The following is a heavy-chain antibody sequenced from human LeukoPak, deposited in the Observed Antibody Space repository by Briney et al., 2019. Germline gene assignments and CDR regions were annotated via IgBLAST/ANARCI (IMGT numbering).Heavy chain of an antibody. D-gene: IGHD3-3*01. Sequence: PSETLSLTCTVSGGSISSGGYYWSWIRQPPGKGLEWIGYIYHSGSTYYNPSLKSRVTISVDTSKNQFSLKLSSVTAADTAVYYCASLTIFGVKKNDYWGQGTLVTVSS. V-gene: IGHV4-30-2*01. CDR1: GGSISSGGYY. J-gene: IGHJ4*02. CDR3: ASLTIFGVKKNDY. CDR2: IYHSGST.